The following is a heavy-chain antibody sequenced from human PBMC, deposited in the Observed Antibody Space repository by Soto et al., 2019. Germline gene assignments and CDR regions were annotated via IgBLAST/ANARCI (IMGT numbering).Heavy chain of an antibody. D-gene: IGHD2-15*01. CDR3: ESAAGLDHLLNYDGLNV. Sequence: QVLLLQSSAEVKKPASSVTVSCTASGGTFTGTAFSWVRQAPGQGLEWMGGIIPVLGTPNYAQMFQARLMVTAKASTTTVHVQRSRLTSDGTAVYYCESAAGLDHLLNYDGLNVWGQGPTVTVS. V-gene: IGHV1-69*01. CDR2: IIPVLGTP. CDR1: GGTFTGTA. J-gene: IGHJ6*02.